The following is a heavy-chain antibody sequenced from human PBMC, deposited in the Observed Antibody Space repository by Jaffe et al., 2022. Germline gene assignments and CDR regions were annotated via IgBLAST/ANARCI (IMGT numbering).Heavy chain of an antibody. Sequence: QVQLVESGGGVVQPGRSLRLSCAASGFTFSSYGMHWVRQAPGKGLEWVAVISYDGSNKYYADSVKGRFTISRDNSKNTLYLQMNSLRAEDTAVYYCAKDEAYYDFWSGPGDYYYYMDVWGKGTTVTVSS. D-gene: IGHD3-3*01. V-gene: IGHV3-30*18. J-gene: IGHJ6*03. CDR2: ISYDGSNK. CDR3: AKDEAYYDFWSGPGDYYYYMDV. CDR1: GFTFSSYG.